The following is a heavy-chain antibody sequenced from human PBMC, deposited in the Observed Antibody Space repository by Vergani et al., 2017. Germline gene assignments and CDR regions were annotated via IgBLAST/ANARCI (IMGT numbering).Heavy chain of an antibody. CDR3: ARPLYSGSYHDAFDI. J-gene: IGHJ3*02. CDR2: IIPILGIA. CDR1: GGTFSSYT. D-gene: IGHD1-26*01. V-gene: IGHV1-69*02. Sequence: QVQLVQSGAEVKKPGSSVKVSCKASGGTFSSYTISWVRQAPGQGLEWMGRIIPILGIANYAQKFQGRVTITADESTSTAYMELSSLRSEDTAVYYCARPLYSGSYHDAFDIWGQGTMVTVSS.